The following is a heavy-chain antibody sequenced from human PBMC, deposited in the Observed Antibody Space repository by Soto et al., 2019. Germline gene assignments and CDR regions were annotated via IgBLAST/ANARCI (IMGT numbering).Heavy chain of an antibody. CDR3: ARVLTGCWNWFDP. Sequence: EVQLVESGGGLVQPGESLRLSCAASGFTFSSYWMHWVRQAPGKGLVWVSRINSDGSRTNYADSVKGRFTVSRDNAKNTQYLQMNSLRAEDTAVYYCARVLTGCWNWFDPWGQGTLVTVSS. CDR2: INSDGSRT. J-gene: IGHJ5*02. CDR1: GFTFSSYW. D-gene: IGHD2-15*01. V-gene: IGHV3-74*01.